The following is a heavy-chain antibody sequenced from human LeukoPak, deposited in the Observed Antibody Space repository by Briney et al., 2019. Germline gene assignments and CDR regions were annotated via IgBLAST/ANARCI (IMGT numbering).Heavy chain of an antibody. CDR2: IYYSGST. V-gene: IGHV4-39*01. CDR3: ARHLPQFVTVVPAAISY. J-gene: IGHJ6*02. Sequence: SETLSLTCTVSGGSIGSSSYYWGWIRQPPGKGLEWIGSIYYSGSTYYNPSLKSRVTISVDTSKNQFSPKLSSVTAADTAVYYCARHLPQFVTVVPAAISYWGQGTTVTVSS. CDR1: GGSIGSSSYY. D-gene: IGHD2-2*01.